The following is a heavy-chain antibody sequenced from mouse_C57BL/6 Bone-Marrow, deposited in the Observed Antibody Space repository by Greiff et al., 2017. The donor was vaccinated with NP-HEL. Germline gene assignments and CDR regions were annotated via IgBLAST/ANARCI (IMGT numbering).Heavy chain of an antibody. CDR3: ARKGGYYSNYSSIFAY. V-gene: IGHV2-9-1*01. D-gene: IGHD2-5*01. Sequence: VKLVESGPGLVAPSQSLSITCTVSGFSLTSYAISWVRQPPGKGLEWLGVIWTGGGTNYNSALKSRLSISKDNSKSQVFLKMNSLQTDDTARYYCARKGGYYSNYSSIFAYWGQGTLVTVSA. CDR1: GFSLTSYA. J-gene: IGHJ3*01. CDR2: IWTGGGT.